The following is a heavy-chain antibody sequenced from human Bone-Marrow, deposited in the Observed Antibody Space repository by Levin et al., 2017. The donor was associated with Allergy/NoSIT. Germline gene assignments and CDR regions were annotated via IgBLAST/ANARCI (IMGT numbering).Heavy chain of an antibody. Sequence: PGGSLRLSCAASGFTFSSYGMHWVRQAPGKGLEWVAVISYDGSNKYYADSVKGRFTISRDNSKNTLYLQMNSLRAEDTAVYYCAKGGFGPIVGATAFDYWGQGTLVTVSS. D-gene: IGHD1-26*01. CDR3: AKGGFGPIVGATAFDY. V-gene: IGHV3-30*18. J-gene: IGHJ4*02. CDR1: GFTFSSYG. CDR2: ISYDGSNK.